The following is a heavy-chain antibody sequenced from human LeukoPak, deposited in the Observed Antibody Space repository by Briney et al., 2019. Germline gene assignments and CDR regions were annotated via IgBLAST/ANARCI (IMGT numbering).Heavy chain of an antibody. D-gene: IGHD3-22*01. CDR1: GFTFTGYY. V-gene: IGHV1-46*01. J-gene: IGHJ3*02. Sequence: ASVKVSCKASGFTFTGYYMHWVRQAPGQGLEWMGIINPSGGSTSYAQKFQGRVTMTRDTSTSTVYMELSSLRSEATAVYYCARDWGDYYDSSGPSYPVGAFDIWGQGTMVTVSS. CDR3: ARDWGDYYDSSGPSYPVGAFDI. CDR2: INPSGGST.